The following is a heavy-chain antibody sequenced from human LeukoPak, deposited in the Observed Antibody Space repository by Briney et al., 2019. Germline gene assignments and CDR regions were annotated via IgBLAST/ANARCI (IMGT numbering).Heavy chain of an antibody. CDR2: ISSSGSTI. CDR1: GFTFSSYE. J-gene: IGHJ4*02. V-gene: IGHV3-48*03. Sequence: GGSLRLSCAASGFTFSSYEMNWVGQAPGKGLEWVSYISSSGSTIYYADSVKGRFTISRDNAKNSLYLQMNSLRAEDTAVYYCARLMDDSSGYYYFDYWGQGTLVTVSS. CDR3: ARLMDDSSGYYYFDY. D-gene: IGHD3-22*01.